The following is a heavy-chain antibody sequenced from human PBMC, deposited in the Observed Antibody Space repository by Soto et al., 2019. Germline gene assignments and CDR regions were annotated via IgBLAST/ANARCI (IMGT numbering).Heavy chain of an antibody. CDR1: GGSISSSSYY. D-gene: IGHD6-13*01. Sequence: PSETLSLTCTVSGGSISSSSYYWGWIRQPPGKGLEWIGSIYYSGSTYHNPSLKSRVTISVDTSKNQFSLKLSSVTAADTAVYYCARLARQGIAAAGKNWFDPWGQGTLVTVSS. CDR2: IYYSGST. J-gene: IGHJ5*02. CDR3: ARLARQGIAAAGKNWFDP. V-gene: IGHV4-39*01.